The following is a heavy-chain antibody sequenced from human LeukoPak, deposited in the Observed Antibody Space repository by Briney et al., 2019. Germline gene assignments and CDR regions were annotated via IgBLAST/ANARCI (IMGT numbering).Heavy chain of an antibody. CDR1: GYTFTGYY. CDR3: AKAPPSITAAGNWLGP. Sequence: ASVKVSCKASGYTFTGYYIHWVRQAPGQGLEWMGRINPNTGGTDYAQKFQGRVTMTRDTSITTAYMELSRLTSDDTAIYYCAKAPPSITAAGNWLGPWGQGALVTVSS. V-gene: IGHV1-2*06. CDR2: INPNTGGT. D-gene: IGHD6-13*01. J-gene: IGHJ5*02.